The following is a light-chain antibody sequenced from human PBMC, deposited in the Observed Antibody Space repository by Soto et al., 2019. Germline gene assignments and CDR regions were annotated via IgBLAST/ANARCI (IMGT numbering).Light chain of an antibody. CDR3: SSYAAINNCYLV. Sequence: QSALTQPPSASGSPGQSVTISCTGTSSDVGGYNYVSWYQQYPGRAPKLMIYEVTKRPSGVPDRFSGCKSGTTASLTVSGLHAEEWADYYCSSYAAINNCYLVFGGGTKLTVL. J-gene: IGLJ3*02. CDR2: EVT. V-gene: IGLV2-8*01. CDR1: SSDVGGYNY.